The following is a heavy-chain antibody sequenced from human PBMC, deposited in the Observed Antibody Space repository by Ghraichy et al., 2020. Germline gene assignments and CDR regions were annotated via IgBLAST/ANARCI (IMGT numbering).Heavy chain of an antibody. CDR3: SRRHEALDLVQLERPLRYWFDP. CDR1: GGSISSSSYY. D-gene: IGHD1-1*01. CDR2: IYYSGST. V-gene: IGHV4-39*01. J-gene: IGHJ5*02. Sequence: SETLSLTCTVSGGSISSSSYYWGWIRQPPGKGLEWIGSIYYSGSTYYNPSLKSRVTISVDTSKNQFSLKLSSVTAADTAVYYCSRRHEALDLVQLERPLRYWFDPWGQGTLVTVSS.